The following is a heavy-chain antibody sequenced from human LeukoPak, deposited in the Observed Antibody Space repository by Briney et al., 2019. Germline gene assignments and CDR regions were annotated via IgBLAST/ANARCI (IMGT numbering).Heavy chain of an antibody. Sequence: GASVKVSCKASGYTFTSYGISWVRQAPGQGLEWMGWISAYNGNTNYAQKLQGRVTMTTDTSTSTAYMELSSLRSEDTAVYYCARDNSVEDTAWRFDPWGQGTLVTVSS. CDR3: ARDNSVEDTAWRFDP. CDR1: GYTFTSYG. J-gene: IGHJ5*02. D-gene: IGHD4-23*01. V-gene: IGHV1-18*01. CDR2: ISAYNGNT.